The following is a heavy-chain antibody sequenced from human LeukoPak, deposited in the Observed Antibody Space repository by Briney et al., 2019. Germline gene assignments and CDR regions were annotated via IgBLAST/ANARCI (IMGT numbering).Heavy chain of an antibody. J-gene: IGHJ4*02. V-gene: IGHV1-2*06. D-gene: IGHD5-24*01. Sequence: GASVKVSCKASGYPFTGYYMHWVRQAPGQGLEWMGRINPNSGGTNYAQKFQGRVTMTRDTSISTAYMELSRLRSDDTAVYYCARPQTRDGYNFLGHWGQGTLVTVSS. CDR2: INPNSGGT. CDR1: GYPFTGYY. CDR3: ARPQTRDGYNFLGH.